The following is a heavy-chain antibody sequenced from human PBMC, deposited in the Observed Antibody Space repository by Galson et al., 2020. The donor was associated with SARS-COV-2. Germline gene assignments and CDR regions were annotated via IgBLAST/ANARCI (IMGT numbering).Heavy chain of an antibody. CDR2: ISGDGTGT. V-gene: IGHV3-23*01. CDR3: DGSDF. CDR1: GFTFATYA. J-gene: IGHJ4*02. Sequence: GESLKISCAASGFTFATYAMSWARQAPGKGLEWVSTISGDGTGTHYADSVKGRFTIFRDNFRNTLYLQMNNLRDDDTAVYYCDGSDFSGQGTLVTVSS.